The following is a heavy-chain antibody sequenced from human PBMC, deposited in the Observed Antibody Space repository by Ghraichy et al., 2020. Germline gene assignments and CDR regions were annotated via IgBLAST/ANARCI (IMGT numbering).Heavy chain of an antibody. CDR1: GFTFSDYY. J-gene: IGHJ1*01. CDR3: ASWDSSGWYTPAVYFQH. D-gene: IGHD6-19*01. V-gene: IGHV3-11*03. Sequence: GGSLRLSCAASGFTFSDYYMSWIRQAPGKGLEWVSYISSSSSYTNYADSVKGRFTISRDNAKNSLYLQMNSLRAEDTAVYYCASWDSSGWYTPAVYFQHWGQGTLVNVSS. CDR2: ISSSSSYT.